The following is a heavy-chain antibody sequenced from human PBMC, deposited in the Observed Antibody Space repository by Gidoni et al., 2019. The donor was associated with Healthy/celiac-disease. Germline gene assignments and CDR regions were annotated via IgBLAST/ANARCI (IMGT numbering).Heavy chain of an antibody. Sequence: QGQLVASGGSVVQPGRSRRRACAAPGYTFSTYGMHWVRQAPGKGLEGFAVIWYDVSNKYYAGSVKGRFTISRANSKNTLYLQMNSLRAEDTAVSSCARDKDSSGWYVFAYWGQGTLVTVSS. CDR3: ARDKDSSGWYVFAY. V-gene: IGHV3-33*01. CDR1: GYTFSTYG. D-gene: IGHD6-19*01. CDR2: IWYDVSNK. J-gene: IGHJ4*02.